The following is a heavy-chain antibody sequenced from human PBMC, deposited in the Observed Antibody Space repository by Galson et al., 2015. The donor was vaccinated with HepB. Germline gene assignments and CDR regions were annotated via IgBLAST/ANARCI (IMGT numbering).Heavy chain of an antibody. CDR1: GFTFSSYG. J-gene: IGHJ6*02. D-gene: IGHD2-8*01. CDR2: IWNDGSNK. CDR3: ARDEIFCSNGVCPFMDV. V-gene: IGHV3-33*01. Sequence: SLRLSCAASGFTFSSYGMHWVRQAPGKGLEWVTVIWNDGSNKNYADSVKGRFTISRDNSKNTMYLQMNSLRPEDTAVYYCARDEIFCSNGVCPFMDVWGQGTTVTVSS.